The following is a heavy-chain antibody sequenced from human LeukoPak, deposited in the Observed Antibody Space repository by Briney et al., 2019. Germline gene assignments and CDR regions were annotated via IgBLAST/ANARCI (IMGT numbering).Heavy chain of an antibody. Sequence: SETLPLTCSVSGGSISSGSYYWGWIRQPPGKGLEWIGTIYYSGSTYYNPSLKSRVTISVDTSKNQFSLKLSSVTAADTAVYYCARAPTFRYFGNWGQGTLVTVSS. D-gene: IGHD2/OR15-2a*01. CDR3: ARAPTFRYFGN. CDR1: GGSISSGSYY. V-gene: IGHV4-39*01. J-gene: IGHJ4*02. CDR2: IYYSGST.